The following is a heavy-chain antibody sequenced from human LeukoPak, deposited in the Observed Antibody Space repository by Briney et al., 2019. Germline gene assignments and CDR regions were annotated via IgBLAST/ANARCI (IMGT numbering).Heavy chain of an antibody. CDR1: GGSINSGAYY. CDR2: IYYSGSA. J-gene: IGHJ5*02. CDR3: AGYAWGSHLGNWLDP. D-gene: IGHD3-10*01. Sequence: SETLSLTCTVTGGSINSGAYYWSWIRQHPGKGLEWIGYIYYSGSAYYNPSLESRVTISVDTSKNQFSLRLSSVTAADTAVYFCAGYAWGSHLGNWLDPWGQGTLVTVSS. V-gene: IGHV4-31*03.